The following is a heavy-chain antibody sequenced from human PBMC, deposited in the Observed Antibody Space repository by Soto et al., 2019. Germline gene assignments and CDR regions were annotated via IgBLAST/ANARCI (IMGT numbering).Heavy chain of an antibody. CDR3: ADGGEWSFNFEY. J-gene: IGHJ4*02. CDR1: GFTFSSYA. Sequence: GGSLRLSCAASGFTFSSYAMSWVRQAPGKGLEWVSGISASGRNTYYPDSVKGRFTTSRDNSKNTLYLQMNNLRAEDTAVYYCADGGEWSFNFEYWGLGTLVTVSS. V-gene: IGHV3-23*01. CDR2: ISASGRNT. D-gene: IGHD3-16*02.